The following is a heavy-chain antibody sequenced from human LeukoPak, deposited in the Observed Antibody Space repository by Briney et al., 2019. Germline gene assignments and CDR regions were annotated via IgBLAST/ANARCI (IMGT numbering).Heavy chain of an antibody. CDR2: MSSSGIS. Sequence: SETLSLTCTVSGGSISSGSYYWSWIRQPAWKGLEWIGRMSSSGISTYSPSLKSRVTISIDTSRNQFSMNLNSVTAADTAVYYCAKGAGPPWFDPWGQGTLVTVSS. V-gene: IGHV4-61*02. D-gene: IGHD6-19*01. J-gene: IGHJ5*02. CDR3: AKGAGPPWFDP. CDR1: GGSISSGSYY.